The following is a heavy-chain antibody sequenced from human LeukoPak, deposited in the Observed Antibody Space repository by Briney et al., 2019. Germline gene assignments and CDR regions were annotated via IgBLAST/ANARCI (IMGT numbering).Heavy chain of an antibody. V-gene: IGHV4-4*07. CDR2: IYTSGST. J-gene: IGHJ5*02. D-gene: IGHD2-15*01. Sequence: SETLSLTCTVSGGSISSYYWSWIRQPAGKGLEWIGRIYTSGSTNYNPSLKSRVTMSVDTSKNQFSLKLSSVTAADTAVYYCARDTPCSGGSCYLVPWFDPWGQGALVTVSS. CDR3: ARDTPCSGGSCYLVPWFDP. CDR1: GGSISSYY.